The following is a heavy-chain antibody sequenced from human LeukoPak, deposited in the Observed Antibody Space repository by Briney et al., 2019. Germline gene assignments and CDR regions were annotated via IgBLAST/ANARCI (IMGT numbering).Heavy chain of an antibody. CDR1: GFTFDDYA. V-gene: IGHV3-9*01. D-gene: IGHD1-7*01. CDR2: ISWNSGSI. J-gene: IGHJ4*02. Sequence: GGSLRLSCAASGFTFDDYAMHWVRQAPGKGLEWVSGISWNSGSIGYADSVKGRFTISRDNAKNSLYLQMNSLRAEDTAVYYCARGYRYNWNYVDYFDYWGQGTLVTVSS. CDR3: ARGYRYNWNYVDYFDY.